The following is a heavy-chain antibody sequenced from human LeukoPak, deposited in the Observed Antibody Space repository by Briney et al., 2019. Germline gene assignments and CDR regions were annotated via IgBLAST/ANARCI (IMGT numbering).Heavy chain of an antibody. D-gene: IGHD6-19*01. CDR2: IYYSGST. CDR3: ASGIAVAGHFDY. V-gene: IGHV4-61*08. J-gene: IGHJ4*02. Sequence: SQTLSLTCAVSGGSISSGGYYWSWIRQPPGKGLEWIGYIYYSGSTNYNPSLKSRVTISVDTSKNQFSLKLSSVTAADTAVYYCASGIAVAGHFDYWGQGTLVTVSS. CDR1: GGSISSGGYY.